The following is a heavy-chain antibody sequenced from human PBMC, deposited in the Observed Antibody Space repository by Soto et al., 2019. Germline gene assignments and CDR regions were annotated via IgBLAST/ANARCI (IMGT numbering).Heavy chain of an antibody. CDR2: IYYSRSD. J-gene: IGHJ4*02. Sequence: PSETLSLTCTVSGDSINSADYCWSWLRQPPGKGLEWIGYIYYSRSDYYNPSLGRRATITIDTSRNQFSLNLMSVTAADTAVYYCARVVQFYDRSGYSFYYFDYWGQGALVTVSS. D-gene: IGHD3-22*01. CDR1: GDSINSADYC. V-gene: IGHV4-30-4*01. CDR3: ARVVQFYDRSGYSFYYFDY.